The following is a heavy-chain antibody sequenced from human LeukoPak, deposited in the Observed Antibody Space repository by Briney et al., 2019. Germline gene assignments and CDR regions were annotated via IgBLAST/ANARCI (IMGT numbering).Heavy chain of an antibody. Sequence: GGSLRLSCAASGFTLRSYAMSWVRQAPGKGLEWVSGITDSDSGTYYADSVKGRFTISRDNSKNTLYLQINSLRAEDTAVYYCAKSCGYSSSWTSNYYFYGLDVWGQGTTVTVSS. J-gene: IGHJ6*02. CDR1: GFTLRSYA. CDR2: ITDSDSGT. V-gene: IGHV3-23*01. D-gene: IGHD6-13*01. CDR3: AKSCGYSSSWTSNYYFYGLDV.